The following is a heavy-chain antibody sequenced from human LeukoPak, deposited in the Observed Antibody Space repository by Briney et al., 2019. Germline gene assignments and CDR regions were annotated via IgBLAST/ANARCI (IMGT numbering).Heavy chain of an antibody. CDR1: GYTFTHYA. CDR3: ARGSWYNWNDDAFQI. Sequence: GASVKVSCKASGYTFTHYAMHWVRQAPGQGLEWMGWINTNTGNPTYAQGFTGRLVLSLDTSVSTAYLQINRLKAEDTAVYYCARGSWYNWNDDAFQIWGQGTMVTVSS. D-gene: IGHD1-20*01. J-gene: IGHJ3*02. V-gene: IGHV7-4-1*02. CDR2: INTNTGNP.